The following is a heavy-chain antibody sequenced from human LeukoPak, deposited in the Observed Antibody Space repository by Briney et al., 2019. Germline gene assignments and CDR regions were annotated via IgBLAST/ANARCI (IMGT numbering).Heavy chain of an antibody. V-gene: IGHV3-23*01. D-gene: IGHD1-26*01. CDR2: ITASGGNT. CDR3: AKISGSTKRDFDY. Sequence: GGSLRLSCAASGFTFSSYGMAWVRQVAGTGLEWVSAITASGGNTYYADSVKGRFTISRDNSKYTLYLQMNSLRVEDTALYYCAKISGSTKRDFDYWGQGTLVTVSS. J-gene: IGHJ4*02. CDR1: GFTFSSYG.